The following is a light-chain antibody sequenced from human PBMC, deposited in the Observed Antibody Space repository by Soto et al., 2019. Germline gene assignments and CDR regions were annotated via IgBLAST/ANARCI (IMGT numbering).Light chain of an antibody. J-gene: IGKJ1*01. CDR1: QSISSY. CDR2: AAS. CDR3: QQSYSTPRT. Sequence: DIQMTQSPSSLSASVGDRVTITCRASQSISSYLNWYQQKPGKAPKLLIYAASSLQSGVPSRFSGSGSGTVFTLTISILQPEDFETYYCQQSYSTPRTFGQGTKVDIK. V-gene: IGKV1-39*01.